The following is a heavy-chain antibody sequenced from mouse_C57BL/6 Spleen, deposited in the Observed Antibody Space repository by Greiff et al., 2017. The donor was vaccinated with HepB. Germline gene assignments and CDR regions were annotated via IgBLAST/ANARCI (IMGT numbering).Heavy chain of an antibody. Sequence: QVQLQQPGAELVKPGASVKLSCKASGYTFTSYWMHWVKQRPGQGLEWIGMIHPNSGSTNYNEKFKSKATLTVDKSSSTAYMQLSSLTSEDSAVYYCARGSVLLRSVEGYFDVWGTGTTVTVSS. CDR3: ARGSVLLRSVEGYFDV. D-gene: IGHD1-1*01. J-gene: IGHJ1*03. V-gene: IGHV1-64*01. CDR2: IHPNSGST. CDR1: GYTFTSYW.